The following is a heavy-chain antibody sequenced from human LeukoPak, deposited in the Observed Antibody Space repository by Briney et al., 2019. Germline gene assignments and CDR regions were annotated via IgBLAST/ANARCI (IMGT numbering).Heavy chain of an antibody. CDR1: GFTFSSYS. CDR2: ISSSSSYI. J-gene: IGHJ4*02. V-gene: IGHV3-21*01. CDR3: ARDGEYYDSSGYYSY. D-gene: IGHD3-22*01. Sequence: PGGSLRLSCVASGFTFSSYSMNWVRQAPGKGLEWVSSISSSSSYIYYADSVKGRFTISRDTAQKSLYLQMNSLRAEDTAVYYCARDGEYYDSSGYYSYWGQGTLVTVSS.